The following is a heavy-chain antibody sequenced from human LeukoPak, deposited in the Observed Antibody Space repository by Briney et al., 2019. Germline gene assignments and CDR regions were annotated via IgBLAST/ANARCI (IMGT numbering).Heavy chain of an antibody. CDR1: GGSISSGGYY. CDR2: IYYSGST. J-gene: IGHJ4*02. V-gene: IGHV4-31*03. Sequence: SETLSLTCTVSGGSISSGGYYWSWIRQHPGKGLGWIGYIYYSGSTYYNPSLKSRVTISVDTSKNQFSLKLSSVTAADTAVYYCARLGEPEYYFDYWGQGTLVTVSS. CDR3: ARLGEPEYYFDY.